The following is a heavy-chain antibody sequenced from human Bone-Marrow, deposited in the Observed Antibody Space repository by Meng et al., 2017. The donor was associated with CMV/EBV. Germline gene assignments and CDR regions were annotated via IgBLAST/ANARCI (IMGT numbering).Heavy chain of an antibody. CDR3: ARDGCSSTSCYYTSYNWFDP. Sequence: SETLSLTCAVSGGSFSGSYWSWIRQPPGKGLEWIGEINHSGSTNYNPSLKSRVTISVDTSKIQFSLKLSSVTAADTAVYYCARDGCSSTSCYYTSYNWFDPWGQGTLVTVSS. V-gene: IGHV4-34*01. CDR1: GGSFSGSY. CDR2: INHSGST. D-gene: IGHD2-2*01. J-gene: IGHJ5*02.